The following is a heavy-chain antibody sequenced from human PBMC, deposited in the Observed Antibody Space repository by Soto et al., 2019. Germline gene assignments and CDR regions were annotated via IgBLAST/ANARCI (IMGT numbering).Heavy chain of an antibody. CDR2: IYPGDSDT. Sequence: GQSLKISGTGSGYGFTSYWIGCVRQMPGKGLEWMGIIYPGDSDTRYSPSFQGQVTISADKSISTAYLQWSSLKASDTAMYYCARHGAVAGTGGDAFDIWGQGTMVTVSS. CDR1: GYGFTSYW. D-gene: IGHD6-19*01. V-gene: IGHV5-51*01. CDR3: ARHGAVAGTGGDAFDI. J-gene: IGHJ3*02.